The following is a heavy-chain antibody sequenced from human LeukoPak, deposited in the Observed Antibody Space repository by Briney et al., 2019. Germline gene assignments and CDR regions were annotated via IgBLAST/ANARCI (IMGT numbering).Heavy chain of an antibody. CDR2: IKQDGSEK. V-gene: IGHV3-7*01. CDR1: GFTFSSYW. Sequence: GGSLRLSCAASGFTFSSYWMSWVRQAPGKGLDWVANIKQDGSEKYYVDSVKGRFTISRDNAKNSLYLQMNSLRAEDTAVYYCARDGNGSGWSDLPYYYYGMDVWGQGTTVTVSS. CDR3: ARDGNGSGWSDLPYYYYGMDV. D-gene: IGHD6-19*01. J-gene: IGHJ6*02.